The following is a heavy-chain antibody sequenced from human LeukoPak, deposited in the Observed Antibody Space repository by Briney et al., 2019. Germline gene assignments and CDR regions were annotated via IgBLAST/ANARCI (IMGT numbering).Heavy chain of an antibody. CDR3: ARALIAALDWFDP. Sequence: ASVKVSCKASGYTFTSYYMHWVRQAPGQGLEWMGIINPSGGSTSYAQKFQGRVTMTRDTSTSTVYMELSSLRSEDTAVHYCARALIAALDWFDPWGQGTLVTVSS. CDR2: INPSGGST. J-gene: IGHJ5*02. V-gene: IGHV1-46*01. CDR1: GYTFTSYY. D-gene: IGHD6-6*01.